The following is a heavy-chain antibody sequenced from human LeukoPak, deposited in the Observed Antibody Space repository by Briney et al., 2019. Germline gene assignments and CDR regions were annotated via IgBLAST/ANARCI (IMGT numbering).Heavy chain of an antibody. CDR3: AKMVREFYTISYYFDY. V-gene: IGHV3-23*01. D-gene: IGHD2-8*01. CDR1: GSTFSSYA. CDR2: ISGSGAGT. Sequence: TGGSLRLSCAVSGSTFSSYAMNWVRQAPGKGLEWVSGISGSGAGTYYADSVKGRFTISRDNSKNTLYLQMNSLRAEDTAVYYCAKMVREFYTISYYFDYWGQGTLVTVSS. J-gene: IGHJ4*02.